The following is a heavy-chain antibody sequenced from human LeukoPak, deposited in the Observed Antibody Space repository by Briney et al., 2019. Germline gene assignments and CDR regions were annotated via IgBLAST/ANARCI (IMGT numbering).Heavy chain of an antibody. Sequence: SETLSLTCTVSGGSISSYYWSWIRQPAGKGLEWIGRIYTSGSTNYNPSLKSRVTISVDTSKNQFSLKLSSVTAADTAVYYCAREGRWELLRGRAAFDIWGQGTMVTVSS. CDR1: GGSISSYY. J-gene: IGHJ3*02. D-gene: IGHD1-26*01. CDR3: AREGRWELLRGRAAFDI. V-gene: IGHV4-4*07. CDR2: IYTSGST.